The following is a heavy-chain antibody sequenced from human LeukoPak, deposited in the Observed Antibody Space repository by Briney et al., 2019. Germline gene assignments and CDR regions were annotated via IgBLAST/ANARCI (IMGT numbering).Heavy chain of an antibody. V-gene: IGHV4-34*01. CDR3: ARGHYVSGIDP. CDR1: GESFSGYY. CDR2: INHSGST. D-gene: IGHD3-16*01. J-gene: IGHJ5*02. Sequence: SETLSLTCAVYGESFSGYYWSWIRQPPGKGLEWIGEINHSGSTNYNPSLKSRVTISVDTSKNQFSLKLSSVTAADTAVYYCARGHYVSGIDPWGQGTLVTVSS.